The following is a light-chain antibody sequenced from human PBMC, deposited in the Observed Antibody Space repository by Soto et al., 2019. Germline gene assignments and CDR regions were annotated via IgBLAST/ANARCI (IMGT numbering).Light chain of an antibody. CDR3: TSYTTRSTWV. V-gene: IGLV2-14*03. CDR2: DVS. CDR1: SSDVGGYNY. J-gene: IGLJ3*02. Sequence: QSALTQPASVSGSPGQSITISCTGTSSDVGGYNYVSWYQQHPGKAPKLMIYDVSNRPSGISDRFSGSKSGNTASLTISGLQDEDEADYYCTSYTTRSTWVFGGGTKVTVL.